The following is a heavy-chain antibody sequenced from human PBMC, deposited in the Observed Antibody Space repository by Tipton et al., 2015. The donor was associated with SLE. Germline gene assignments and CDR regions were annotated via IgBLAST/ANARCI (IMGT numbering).Heavy chain of an antibody. J-gene: IGHJ4*02. V-gene: IGHV4-39*07. Sequence: TLSLTCTVSGGSIGGSSYYWGWIRQPPGKGLEWIGEINHSGSTNYNPSLKSRVTISVDTSKNQFSLKLSSVTAADTAVYYCARLVSWPYYFDYWGQGTLVTVSS. CDR2: INHSGST. D-gene: IGHD6-13*01. CDR3: ARLVSWPYYFDY. CDR1: GGSIGGSSYY.